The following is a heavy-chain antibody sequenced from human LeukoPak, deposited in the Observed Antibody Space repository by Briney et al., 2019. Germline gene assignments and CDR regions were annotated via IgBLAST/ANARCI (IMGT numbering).Heavy chain of an antibody. CDR3: ARMDSSSEFDY. V-gene: IGHV3-21*01. CDR2: ISSSSSYI. J-gene: IGHJ4*02. D-gene: IGHD6-6*01. CDR1: GFTFSSYS. Sequence: GSLRLSCAASGFTFSSYSMNWVRQAPGEGLEWVSSISSSSSYIYYADSVRGRFTISRDNAKNSLYLQMNSLRAEDTAVYYCARMDSSSEFDYWGQGTLVTVSS.